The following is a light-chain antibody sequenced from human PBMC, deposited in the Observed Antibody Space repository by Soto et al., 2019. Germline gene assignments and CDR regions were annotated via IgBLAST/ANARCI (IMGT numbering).Light chain of an antibody. CDR3: CSYAGSYV. CDR2: EVS. Sequence: QSLLTQPASVSGSPGKSITISCTGNSSDVGSYNLVSWYQQHPGKAPKLMIYEVSKRPSGVSNRFSGSKSGNTASLTISGLQAEDEADYYCCSYAGSYVFGTGTKVTVL. CDR1: SSDVGSYNL. V-gene: IGLV2-23*02. J-gene: IGLJ1*01.